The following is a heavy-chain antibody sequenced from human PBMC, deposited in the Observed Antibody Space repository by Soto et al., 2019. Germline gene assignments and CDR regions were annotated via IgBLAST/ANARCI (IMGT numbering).Heavy chain of an antibody. CDR1: GDSVSSNSAA. CDR2: TYYRSKWYN. Sequence: KQSQTLSLTCAISGDSVSSNSAAWNWIRQSPSRGLEWLGRTYYRSKWYNDYAVSVKSRITINPDTSKNQFSLQLNSVTPEDTAVYYCAREHLVEWELPQYNYWGQGTLVTVSS. CDR3: AREHLVEWELPQYNY. J-gene: IGHJ4*02. V-gene: IGHV6-1*01. D-gene: IGHD1-26*01.